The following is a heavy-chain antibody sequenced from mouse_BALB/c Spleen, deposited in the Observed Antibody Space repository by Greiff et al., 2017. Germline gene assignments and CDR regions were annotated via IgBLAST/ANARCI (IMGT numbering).Heavy chain of an antibody. V-gene: IGHV3-8*02. CDR1: GDSITSGY. Sequence: EVQLQQSGPSLVKPSQTLSLTCSVTGDSITSGYWNWIRKFPGNKLEYMGYISYSGSTYYNPSLKSRISITRDTSKNQYYLQLNSVTTEDTATYYGAKIFPYDWNGAWFAYWGQGTLVTVSA. J-gene: IGHJ3*01. CDR3: AKIFPYDWNGAWFAY. CDR2: ISYSGST. D-gene: IGHD2-13*01.